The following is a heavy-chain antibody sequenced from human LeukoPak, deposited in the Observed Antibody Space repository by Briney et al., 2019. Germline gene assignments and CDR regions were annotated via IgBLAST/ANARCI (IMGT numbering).Heavy chain of an antibody. CDR2: IRYDGSNK. V-gene: IGHV3-30*02. CDR3: AKASDYYGSGRGNHYYYYGMDV. CDR1: GFTSSSYG. Sequence: GGSLRLSCAASGFTSSSYGMHWVRQAPGKGLEWVAFIRYDGSNKYYADSVKGRFTISRDNSKNTLYLQMNSLRAEDTAVYYCAKASDYYGSGRGNHYYYYGMDVWGQGTTVTVSS. D-gene: IGHD3-10*01. J-gene: IGHJ6*02.